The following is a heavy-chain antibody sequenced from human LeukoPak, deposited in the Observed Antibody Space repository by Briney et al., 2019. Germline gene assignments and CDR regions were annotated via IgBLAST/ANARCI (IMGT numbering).Heavy chain of an antibody. Sequence: GGSLRLSCAASGFTFSSYAMSWVRQAPGKGLEWVSAISGSGGSTYYADSVKGRFTISRDNSKNTLCLQMNSLRAEDTAVYYCAKGGTAIIPYDLDYWGQGTLVTVSS. J-gene: IGHJ4*02. D-gene: IGHD1-1*01. CDR3: AKGGTAIIPYDLDY. CDR1: GFTFSSYA. CDR2: ISGSGGST. V-gene: IGHV3-23*01.